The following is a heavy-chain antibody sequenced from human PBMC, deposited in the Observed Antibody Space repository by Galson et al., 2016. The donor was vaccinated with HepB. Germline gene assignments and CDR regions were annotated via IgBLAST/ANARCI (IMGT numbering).Heavy chain of an antibody. D-gene: IGHD2-2*01. Sequence: TLSLTCTVSGGSISSGGYYWSWIRQHPGKGLEWIGYIYCSGSTYYNPSLKSRVTISVDTSKNQFSLELSSVTAADTAVYYCARITTLGYCSSASCSYYMDVWGKGTTVTVSS. CDR1: GGSISSGGYY. J-gene: IGHJ6*03. CDR3: ARITTLGYCSSASCSYYMDV. V-gene: IGHV4-31*03. CDR2: IYCSGST.